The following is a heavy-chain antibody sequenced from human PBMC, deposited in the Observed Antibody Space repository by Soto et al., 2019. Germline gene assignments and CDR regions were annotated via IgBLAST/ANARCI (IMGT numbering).Heavy chain of an antibody. CDR3: ARPLIGNTIDL. J-gene: IGHJ3*01. CDR1: GYTFFKYF. D-gene: IGHD1-7*01. V-gene: IGHV1-46*01. CDR2: INPSRGSA. Sequence: SVKVSCNASGYTFFKYFIHWVRQAPGQGLEWIGIINPSRGSATYGPIFQGRVSLTTDMPTSTVYMELSSLRSEDTAIYYCARPLIGNTIDLWGQGTSVTVSS.